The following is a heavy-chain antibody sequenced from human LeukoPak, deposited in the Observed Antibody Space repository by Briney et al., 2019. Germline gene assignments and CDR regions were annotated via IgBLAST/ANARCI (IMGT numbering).Heavy chain of an antibody. D-gene: IGHD3/OR15-3a*01. J-gene: IGHJ4*02. CDR3: ARGGLGPIPIDY. CDR1: GGSFSGYY. Sequence: PSETLSLTCAVYGGSFSGYYWSWIRQPPGKGLEWIGEINHSGSTNYNPSLKSRVTISVDTSKNQFSLKLSSVTAADTAVYYCARGGLGPIPIDYWGQGTLVTVSS. CDR2: INHSGST. V-gene: IGHV4-34*01.